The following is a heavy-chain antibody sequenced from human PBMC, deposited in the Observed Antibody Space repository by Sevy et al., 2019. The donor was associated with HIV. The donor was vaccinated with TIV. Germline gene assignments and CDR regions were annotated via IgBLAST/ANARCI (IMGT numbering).Heavy chain of an antibody. CDR2: INSDSGVT. CDR1: GYIFTDYY. J-gene: IGHJ6*02. Sequence: ASVKVSCKASGYIFTDYYIHWVRQAPGQGLEWMAWINSDSGVTNYAQRFQGEVTVTRDTSLNTAYLDLSRLKSNDTAIYFCARLTTKPTSDLYGMDVWGPGTTVTVSS. D-gene: IGHD4-17*01. CDR3: ARLTTKPTSDLYGMDV. V-gene: IGHV1-2*02.